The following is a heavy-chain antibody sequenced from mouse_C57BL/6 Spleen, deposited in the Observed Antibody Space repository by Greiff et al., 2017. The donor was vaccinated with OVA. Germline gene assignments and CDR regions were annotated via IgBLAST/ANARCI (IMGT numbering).Heavy chain of an antibody. Sequence: QVQLQQPGAELVKPGASVKVSCKASGYTFTSYWMHWVKQRPGQGLEWIGRIHPSDSDTNYNQKFKGKATLPVDKSSSTAYMQLSSLTSEDYAFYYCAIEFEDCCGSGYEVDYWGQGTSVTVSS. V-gene: IGHV1-74*01. D-gene: IGHD1-1*01. CDR1: GYTFTSYW. J-gene: IGHJ4*01. CDR2: IHPSDSDT. CDR3: AIEFEDCCGSGYEVDY.